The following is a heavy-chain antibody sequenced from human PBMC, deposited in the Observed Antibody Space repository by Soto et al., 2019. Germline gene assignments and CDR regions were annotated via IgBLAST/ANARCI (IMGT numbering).Heavy chain of an antibody. V-gene: IGHV3-21*01. J-gene: IGHJ4*02. CDR1: GFTFNTYG. Sequence: EVQLVESGGGLVKPGGSLRLSGAASGFTFNTYGMNWVRQAPGKGLEWVSSISSGSTYIYYADSVKGRFTISRDNAKNSLYLQMNSLRAEDTAVYYCARVLEGYYYGSGSFDYWGQGTLVTVSS. CDR3: ARVLEGYYYGSGSFDY. D-gene: IGHD3-10*01. CDR2: ISSGSTYI.